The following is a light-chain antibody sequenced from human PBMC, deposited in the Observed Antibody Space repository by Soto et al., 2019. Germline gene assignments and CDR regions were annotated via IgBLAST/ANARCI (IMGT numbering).Light chain of an antibody. V-gene: IGLV1-40*01. Sequence: QSVLTQPPSVSGAPGQRVTISCTGSSSKIGAGYDVHWYQQLPGTAPKLLIYGNSNRPSGVPDRFSGSKSGTSVSLAITGLQAEDEADYYCQSYDSSLSGWVFGGGTKLTVL. J-gene: IGLJ3*02. CDR3: QSYDSSLSGWV. CDR2: GNS. CDR1: SSKIGAGYD.